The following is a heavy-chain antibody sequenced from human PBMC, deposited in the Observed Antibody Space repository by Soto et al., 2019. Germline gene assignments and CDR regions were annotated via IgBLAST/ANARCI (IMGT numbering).Heavy chain of an antibody. Sequence: QVQLQQWGAGLLKPSETLSLTCAVYGGSFSGYYWSWIRQPPGKGLEWIGEINHSGSTNYNPSLKSRVTISVDTSKNQFSLKLSSVTAADTAVYYCASGMTTVTYNWFDHWGQGTLVTVSS. J-gene: IGHJ5*02. CDR1: GGSFSGYY. D-gene: IGHD4-17*01. V-gene: IGHV4-34*01. CDR2: INHSGST. CDR3: ASGMTTVTYNWFDH.